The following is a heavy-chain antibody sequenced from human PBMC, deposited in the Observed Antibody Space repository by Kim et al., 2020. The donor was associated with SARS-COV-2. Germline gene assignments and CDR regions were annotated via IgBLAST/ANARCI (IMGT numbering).Heavy chain of an antibody. D-gene: IGHD3-10*01. CDR1: GYTFTSYG. CDR2: ISAYNGNT. V-gene: IGHV1-18*01. J-gene: IGHJ4*02. Sequence: ASVKVSCKASGYTFTSYGISWVRQAPGQGLEWMGWISAYNGNTNYAQNLRGRVTMTTDTSTNTAYMELRSLRSDDTAVYYCAREGYYYGSRYFDHWGQGTLVTVSS. CDR3: AREGYYYGSRYFDH.